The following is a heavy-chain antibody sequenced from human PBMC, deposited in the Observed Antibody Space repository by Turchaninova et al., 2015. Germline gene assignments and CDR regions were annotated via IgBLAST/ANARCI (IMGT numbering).Heavy chain of an antibody. CDR2: ITSSSSYI. D-gene: IGHD4-17*01. J-gene: IGHJ4*02. CDR1: GFIFSSYS. V-gene: IGHV3-21*06. CDR3: ARDTETGTRTFDY. Sequence: EVQLVVSGGGLVKPGGSRRLSCAAAGFIFSSYSMNWVRQAPGKGLEWVSSITSSSSYIYYADSVKGRFTISRDNAKNSLYLQMNSLRAEDTAVYYCARDTETGTRTFDYWGQGALVTVSS.